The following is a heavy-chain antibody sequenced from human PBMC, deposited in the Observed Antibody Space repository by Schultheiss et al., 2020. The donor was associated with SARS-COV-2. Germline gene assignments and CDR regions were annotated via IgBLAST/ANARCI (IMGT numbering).Heavy chain of an antibody. CDR1: GGTFSSYT. V-gene: IGHV1-69*02. D-gene: IGHD2-15*01. CDR2: IIPILGIA. CDR3: ARAPYCSGGSCYSLYYYYMDV. J-gene: IGHJ6*03. Sequence: SVKVSCKASGGTFSSYTISWVRQAPGQGLEWMGRIIPILGIANYAQKFRGRVTITSDRSVSTAYMELSSLRSEDTAVYYCARAPYCSGGSCYSLYYYYMDVWGKGTTVTVSS.